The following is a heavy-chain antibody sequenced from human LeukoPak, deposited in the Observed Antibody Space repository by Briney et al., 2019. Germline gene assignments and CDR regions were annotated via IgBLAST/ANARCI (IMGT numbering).Heavy chain of an antibody. V-gene: IGHV4-59*01. D-gene: IGHD6-6*01. CDR2: IYHSGST. J-gene: IGHJ1*01. CDR1: GGSISTYY. Sequence: SETLSLTCTVSGGSISTYYWNWIRQPPGKGLERIGYIYHSGSTNYNPSLQSRVTISVDTSKNQFSLNLNSVTAADTAVYYCARGGAARLHFQNWGQGTLVTVSS. CDR3: ARGGAARLHFQN.